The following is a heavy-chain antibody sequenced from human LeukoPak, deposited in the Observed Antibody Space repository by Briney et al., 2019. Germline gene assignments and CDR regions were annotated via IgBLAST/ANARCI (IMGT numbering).Heavy chain of an antibody. J-gene: IGHJ4*02. Sequence: PGGSLRLSCAASGFTFSTYAMHWVRQAPGKGLEWVAVISYDESNKFYADSVKGRFTISRDNSKNTLYLQMNSLRPEDTAIYYCAKKVPDSSGYFSIDYWGQGTLVTVSS. D-gene: IGHD6-19*01. V-gene: IGHV3-30-3*02. CDR2: ISYDESNK. CDR1: GFTFSTYA. CDR3: AKKVPDSSGYFSIDY.